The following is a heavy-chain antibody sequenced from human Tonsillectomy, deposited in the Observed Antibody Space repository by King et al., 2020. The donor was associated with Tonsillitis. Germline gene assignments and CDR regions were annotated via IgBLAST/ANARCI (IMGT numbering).Heavy chain of an antibody. CDR2: IYPGDSDN. CDR1: GYNFTNYW. J-gene: IGHJ4*02. D-gene: IGHD6-13*01. CDR3: ARQNNCSWRLYYFDY. V-gene: IGHV5-51*01. Sequence: QLVQSGAEVKKPGESLKISCKGSGYNFTNYWIGWVRQLPGKGLEWMGIIYPGDSDNTYSPSFQGQVTISADMSIRTAYLQWSSLKASDTAMYYCARQNNCSWRLYYFDYWGQGTLVTVSS.